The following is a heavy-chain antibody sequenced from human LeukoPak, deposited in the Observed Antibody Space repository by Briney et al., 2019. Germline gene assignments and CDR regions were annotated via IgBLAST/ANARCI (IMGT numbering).Heavy chain of an antibody. J-gene: IGHJ6*02. CDR2: IWYDGINK. CDR1: GFTFSSYW. D-gene: IGHD3-10*01. CDR3: ARDREYYYYGMDV. V-gene: IGHV3-33*08. Sequence: GGSLRLSCAASGFTFSSYWMHWVRQAPGKGLEWVAVIWYDGINKFYAVSVKGRFTISRDNSKNTLFLQMNSLRGEDSAVYYCARDREYYYYGMDVWGQGTTVTVSS.